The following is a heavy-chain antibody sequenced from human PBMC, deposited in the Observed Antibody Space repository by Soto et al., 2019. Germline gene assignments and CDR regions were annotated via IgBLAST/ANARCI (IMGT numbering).Heavy chain of an antibody. D-gene: IGHD4-17*01. CDR3: AKDVRSGTTVTTSDYYYYYGMDV. V-gene: IGHV3-23*01. J-gene: IGHJ6*02. CDR1: GFTFSSYA. Sequence: GGSLRLSCAASGFTFSSYAMSWVRQAPGKGLEWVSAISGSGGSTYYADSVKGRFTISRDNSKNTLYLQMNSLRAEDTAVYYCAKDVRSGTTVTTSDYYYYYGMDVWGQGTTVTVSS. CDR2: ISGSGGST.